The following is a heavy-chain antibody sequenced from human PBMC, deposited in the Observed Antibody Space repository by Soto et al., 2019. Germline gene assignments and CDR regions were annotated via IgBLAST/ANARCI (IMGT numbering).Heavy chain of an antibody. Sequence: PSQTLSLTCAISGDSVSSNSAAWNWIRQSPSRGLEWLGRTYYRSKWYNDYAVSVKSRITINPDTSKNQFSLQLNSVTPEDTAVYYCAKVVQGDSDFWSGEMDVCRQGTTVTVAS. J-gene: IGHJ6*02. V-gene: IGHV6-1*01. CDR3: AKVVQGDSDFWSGEMDV. CDR1: GDSVSSNSAA. CDR2: TYYRSKWYN. D-gene: IGHD3-3*01.